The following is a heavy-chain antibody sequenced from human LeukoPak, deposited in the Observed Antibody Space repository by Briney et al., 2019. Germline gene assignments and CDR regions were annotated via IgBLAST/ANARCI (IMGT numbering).Heavy chain of an antibody. CDR3: AKAKRWLQLTDY. Sequence: GASVKVSCKASGYTFTGYYMHWVRQAPGQGPEWMGWMNPNSGNTGYAQKFQGRVTMTRNTSISTAYMELSSLRSEDTAVYYCAKAKRWLQLTDYWGQGTLVTVSS. V-gene: IGHV1-8*02. CDR2: MNPNSGNT. CDR1: GYTFTGYY. D-gene: IGHD5-24*01. J-gene: IGHJ4*02.